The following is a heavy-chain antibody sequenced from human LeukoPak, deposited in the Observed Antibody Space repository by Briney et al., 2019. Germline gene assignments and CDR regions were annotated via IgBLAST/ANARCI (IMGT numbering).Heavy chain of an antibody. Sequence: ASVKLSCKVSGYTFTGYYMHWVRQAPGQGLEWMGRINPNSGGTNYAQKPRRRVTITTDTSTSTAYMELRSLSSDDTAVYYCARDTIVVVPAAIPLNDAFDIWSQGTMVTVSA. J-gene: IGHJ3*02. CDR1: GYTFTGYY. CDR2: INPNSGGT. CDR3: ARDTIVVVPAAIPLNDAFDI. V-gene: IGHV1-2*06. D-gene: IGHD2-2*02.